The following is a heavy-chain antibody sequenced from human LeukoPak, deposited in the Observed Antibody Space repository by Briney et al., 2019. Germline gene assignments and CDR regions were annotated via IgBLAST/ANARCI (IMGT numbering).Heavy chain of an antibody. CDR3: VKDLHSGWSFDY. D-gene: IGHD6-19*01. CDR1: GFTFNNFG. V-gene: IGHV3-30*02. Sequence: GGCLRLSCAASGFTFNNFGLHWVRQAPGKGLEWVAFISYDGSDKNCVDSVQGRFTISRDNSKNTLYLQMNSLRVDDTAVYYCVKDLHSGWSFDYWGQGILVTVSS. CDR2: ISYDGSDK. J-gene: IGHJ4*02.